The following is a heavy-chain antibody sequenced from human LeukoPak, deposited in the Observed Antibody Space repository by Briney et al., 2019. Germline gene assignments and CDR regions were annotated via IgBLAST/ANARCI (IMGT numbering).Heavy chain of an antibody. J-gene: IGHJ4*02. Sequence: EGSLRLSCAASGFTFSTYNMNWVRQAPGKGLEWVSAVGGTDGRTYYAAFVKGRFTIYRDNSKNTLYLQMNSLRAEDTAVYYCAKDGSYYFDYWGQGTLVTVSS. V-gene: IGHV3-23*01. CDR1: GFTFSTYN. CDR3: AKDGSYYFDY. CDR2: VGGTDGRT.